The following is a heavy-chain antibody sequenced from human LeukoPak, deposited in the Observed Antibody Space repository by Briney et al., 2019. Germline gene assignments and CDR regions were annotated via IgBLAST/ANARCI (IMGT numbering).Heavy chain of an antibody. CDR1: GFTFDNYA. V-gene: IGHV3-9*01. CDR2: ISWNSGTI. D-gene: IGHD6-19*01. CDR3: ARAYKDRSLAGKKEFFQH. Sequence: SLRLSCAASGFTFDNYAMNWVRQVPGKGLEWISLISWNSGTIGYADSVKGRFTISRDNANNFLYLQVNSLRAEDTALYYCARAYKDRSLAGKKEFFQHWGQGTLVTVSS. J-gene: IGHJ1*01.